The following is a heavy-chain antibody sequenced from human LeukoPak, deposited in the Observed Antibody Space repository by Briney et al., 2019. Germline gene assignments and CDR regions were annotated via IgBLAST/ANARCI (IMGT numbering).Heavy chain of an antibody. D-gene: IGHD3-10*01. J-gene: IGHJ6*03. Sequence: ASVKVSCKASGYTFTSYDINWVRQATGQGLEWMGWMKPNSGNTGYAQKFQGRGTITRNTSISTAYMELSSLRSEDTAVYYCARAGGYGSGSYSYYMDVWGKGTTVTVSS. CDR2: MKPNSGNT. V-gene: IGHV1-8*03. CDR3: ARAGGYGSGSYSYYMDV. CDR1: GYTFTSYD.